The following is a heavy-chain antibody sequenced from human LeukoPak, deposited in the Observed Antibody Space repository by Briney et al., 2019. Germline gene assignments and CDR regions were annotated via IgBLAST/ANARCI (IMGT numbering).Heavy chain of an antibody. CDR2: ISTNSGKT. D-gene: IGHD2-21*01. Sequence: GASVNVSCKASGYTFTSNGMSWVRQAPGQGLEWMGWISTNSGKTDYAQKFQGRVTLTTDTSTSTTYMELRSLGSDDTAIYYCARDRDYSPDYWGQGTLVTVSS. CDR1: GYTFTSNG. J-gene: IGHJ4*02. CDR3: ARDRDYSPDY. V-gene: IGHV1-18*01.